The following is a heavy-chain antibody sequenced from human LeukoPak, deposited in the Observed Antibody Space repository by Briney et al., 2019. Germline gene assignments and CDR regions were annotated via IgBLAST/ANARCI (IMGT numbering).Heavy chain of an antibody. CDR3: ARGWFGEFNFDY. J-gene: IGHJ4*02. V-gene: IGHV4-31*03. CDR2: IYYSGST. D-gene: IGHD3-10*01. Sequence: PSQTLSLACTVSGGSISSGGYYWSWIRQHPGKGLEWIGYIYYSGSTYYNPSLKSRVTIPVDTSKNQFSLKLSSVTAADTAVYYCARGWFGEFNFDYWGQGTLVTVSS. CDR1: GGSISSGGYY.